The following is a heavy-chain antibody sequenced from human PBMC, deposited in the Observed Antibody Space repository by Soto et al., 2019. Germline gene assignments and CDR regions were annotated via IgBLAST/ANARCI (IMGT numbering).Heavy chain of an antibody. Sequence: PGGSLRLSCAASGFTFSNAWMSWVRQAPGKGLEWVGRIKSKTDGGTTDYAAPVKGRFTISRDDSKNTLYLQMNSLKTEDTAVYYCTTEARLRGWFDPWGQGTLVTVSS. D-gene: IGHD4-17*01. CDR2: IKSKTDGGTT. V-gene: IGHV3-15*01. CDR1: GFTFSNAW. CDR3: TTEARLRGWFDP. J-gene: IGHJ5*02.